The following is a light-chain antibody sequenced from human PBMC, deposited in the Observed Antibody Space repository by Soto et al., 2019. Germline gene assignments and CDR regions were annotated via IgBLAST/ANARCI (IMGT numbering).Light chain of an antibody. CDR1: QSFSSSY. V-gene: IGKV3-20*01. CDR3: QQYGRSPPWT. J-gene: IGKJ1*01. CDR2: GAS. Sequence: EIVLTQSPGTLFLSPGERATLSRRASQSFSSSYLAWYQQKPGQAPRLLIYGASSRATGIPDRFSGSGSGTDFTLTISRLEPEDFAVYYCQQYGRSPPWTFGQGTKVEIK.